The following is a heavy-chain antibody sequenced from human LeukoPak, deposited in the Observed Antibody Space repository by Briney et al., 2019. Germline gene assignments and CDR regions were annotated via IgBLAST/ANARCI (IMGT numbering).Heavy chain of an antibody. Sequence: PGGSLRLSRSASGFTFSRFAMTWVRHLPGKGLEWVSTISGNGLQTFYADSVKGRFSVSRDNSVNIVYLQMDSLRADDSALYSCAKDANYLDSSGYFIPFDYWGPGTLVTVAS. D-gene: IGHD3-22*01. CDR1: GFTFSRFA. CDR2: ISGNGLQT. CDR3: AKDANYLDSSGYFIPFDY. V-gene: IGHV3-23*01. J-gene: IGHJ4*02.